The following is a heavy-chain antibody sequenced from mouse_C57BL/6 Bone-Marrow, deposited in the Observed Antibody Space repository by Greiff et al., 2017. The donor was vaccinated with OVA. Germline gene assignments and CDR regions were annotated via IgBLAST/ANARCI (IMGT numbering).Heavy chain of an antibody. CDR2: IDPETGGT. CDR3: TDPYGSSYVDD. D-gene: IGHD1-1*01. CDR1: GYTFTDYE. Sequence: QVQLQQSGAELVRPGASVTLSCKASGYTFTDYEMHWVKQTPVHGLEWIGAIDPETGGTAYNQKFKGQAILTADKSSSTAYMELRSLTSEDSAVYYCTDPYGSSYVDDWGQGTTLTVSS. J-gene: IGHJ2*01. V-gene: IGHV1-15*01.